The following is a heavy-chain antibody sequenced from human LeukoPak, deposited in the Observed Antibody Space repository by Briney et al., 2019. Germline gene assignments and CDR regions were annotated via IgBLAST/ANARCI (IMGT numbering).Heavy chain of an antibody. CDR2: ISGGGDIT. D-gene: IGHD2-21*02. Sequence: GGSLRLSCAASGFNFANHAMSWVRQAPGKGLEWVSAISGGGDITYYADSVTGRFTISRDNSKDTLFLQMHSLRPGDTAVYYCVREDTPATANYWGQGTLVTISS. CDR1: GFNFANHA. V-gene: IGHV3-23*01. J-gene: IGHJ4*02. CDR3: VREDTPATANY.